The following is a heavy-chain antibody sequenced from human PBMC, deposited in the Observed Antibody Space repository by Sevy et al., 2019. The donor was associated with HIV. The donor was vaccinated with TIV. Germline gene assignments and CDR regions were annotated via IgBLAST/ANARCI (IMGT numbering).Heavy chain of an antibody. J-gene: IGHJ6*02. D-gene: IGHD3-22*01. CDR3: ARDRYDSSGGYYYYGMDV. CDR1: GFTFSSYA. V-gene: IGHV3-30-3*01. Sequence: GGSLRLSCAASGFTFSSYAMNWVRQAPGKGLEWVAVISYDGSNKYYADSVKGRFTMSRDISKNTLYLQMNSLRAEDTAVYYCARDRYDSSGGYYYYGMDVWGQGTTVTVSS. CDR2: ISYDGSNK.